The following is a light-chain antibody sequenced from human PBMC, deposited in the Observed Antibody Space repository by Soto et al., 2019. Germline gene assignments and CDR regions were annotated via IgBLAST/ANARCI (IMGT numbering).Light chain of an antibody. CDR1: QSVSTN. V-gene: IGKV3-15*01. CDR3: QQYNKWPPYT. CDR2: GAS. J-gene: IGKJ2*01. Sequence: EIVMTQSPVTLSVSPGDRAALSCRASQSVSTNLAWYQQKPGQAPRLLIYGASTRATGIPARFSGSGSGTEFTLTLSSLQSEDFAVYFCQQYNKWPPYTFGQGTKLEIK.